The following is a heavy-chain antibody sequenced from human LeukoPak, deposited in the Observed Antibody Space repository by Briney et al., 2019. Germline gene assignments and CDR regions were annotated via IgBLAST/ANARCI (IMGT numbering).Heavy chain of an antibody. Sequence: LTGGSLRLSCAASGFTFSSYAMSWVRQAPGKGLEWASHISGSSGSIYYADSVKGRFTISRDNSKNTLYLQLNSLRAGDTATYYCAKGPPFCSSTTCSLFEYWGQGTLVTVSS. J-gene: IGHJ4*02. CDR3: AKGPPFCSSTTCSLFEY. V-gene: IGHV3-23*01. D-gene: IGHD2-2*01. CDR1: GFTFSSYA. CDR2: ISGSSGSI.